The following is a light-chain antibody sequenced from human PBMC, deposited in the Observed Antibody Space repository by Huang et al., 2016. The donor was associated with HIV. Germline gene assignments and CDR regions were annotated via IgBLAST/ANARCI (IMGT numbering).Light chain of an antibody. CDR2: AAS. Sequence: EIVLTQSPATLSLSPGERATLSCRASQSVSSYLAWYQQQPGQAPRLLIYAASNRATGIPARFSGSGSGTDFTLTISSLEPEDFAVYYCQQRSNWRTFGQGTRLEIK. CDR1: QSVSSY. CDR3: QQRSNWRT. J-gene: IGKJ5*01. V-gene: IGKV3-11*01.